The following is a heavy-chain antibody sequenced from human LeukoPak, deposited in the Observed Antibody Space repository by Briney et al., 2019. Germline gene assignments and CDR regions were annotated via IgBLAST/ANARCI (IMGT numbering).Heavy chain of an antibody. V-gene: IGHV3-30*04. CDR1: GFTFISYA. CDR3: ARGAPRITMIVVVTRDAFDI. D-gene: IGHD3-22*01. Sequence: GGSLRLSCAASGFTFISYAMHWVRQAPGKGLEWVAVISYDGSNKYYADSVKGRFTISRDNSKNTLYPQMNSLRAEDTAVYYCARGAPRITMIVVVTRDAFDIWGQGTMVTVPS. J-gene: IGHJ3*02. CDR2: ISYDGSNK.